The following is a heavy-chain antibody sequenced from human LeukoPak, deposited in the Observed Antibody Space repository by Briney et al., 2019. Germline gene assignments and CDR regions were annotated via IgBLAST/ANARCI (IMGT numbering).Heavy chain of an antibody. Sequence: GASVKVSCKASGYTFNSYYIHWVRQAPGQGLEWMGIINPSGSSTSYAQKFQGRVTITRNTSISTACMELSSLRSEDTAVYYCAVAQDSFFDYWGQGTLVTVSS. CDR2: INPSGSST. CDR1: GYTFNSYY. J-gene: IGHJ4*02. D-gene: IGHD2-15*01. CDR3: AVAQDSFFDY. V-gene: IGHV1-46*02.